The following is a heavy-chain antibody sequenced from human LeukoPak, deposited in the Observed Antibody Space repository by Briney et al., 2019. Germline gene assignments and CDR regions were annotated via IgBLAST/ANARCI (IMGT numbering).Heavy chain of an antibody. J-gene: IGHJ4*02. Sequence: SETLSLTCTVSGGSISSYYWSWIRQPPGKRLEWIGYIYYSGSTNYDPSLKSRVTISVDTSKNQFSLKLSSVTAADTAVYYCARGPADYFDYWGQGTLVTVSS. V-gene: IGHV4-59*01. CDR2: IYYSGST. CDR3: ARGPADYFDY. CDR1: GGSISSYY. D-gene: IGHD2-2*01.